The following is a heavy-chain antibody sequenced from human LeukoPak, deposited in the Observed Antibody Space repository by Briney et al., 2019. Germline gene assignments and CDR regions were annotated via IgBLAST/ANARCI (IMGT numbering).Heavy chain of an antibody. CDR2: IYYSGST. CDR3: ATYYYDSSGFFDY. D-gene: IGHD3-22*01. Sequence: SETLSLTCAVYGGSFSGYYWSWIRQPPGKGLEWIGYIYYSGSTNYNPSLKSRVTISVDTSKNQFSLKLSSVTAADTAVYYCATYYYDSSGFFDYWGQGTLVTVSS. V-gene: IGHV4-59*01. J-gene: IGHJ4*02. CDR1: GGSFSGYY.